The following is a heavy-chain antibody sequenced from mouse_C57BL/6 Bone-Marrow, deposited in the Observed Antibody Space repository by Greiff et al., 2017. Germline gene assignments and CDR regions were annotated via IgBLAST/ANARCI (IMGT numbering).Heavy chain of an antibody. J-gene: IGHJ4*01. CDR2: IWSDGST. V-gene: IGHV2-6*03. Sequence: QVHVKQSGPGLVAPSQSLSITCTVSGFSLTSYGVHWVRQPPGKGLEWLVVIWSDGSTTYNSAPKSRLSISKDNSKSQVFLKMNSLQTYDTSTYYCARPHYGSSPYAMDYWGQGTSVTVSS. D-gene: IGHD1-1*01. CDR1: GFSLTSYG. CDR3: ARPHYGSSPYAMDY.